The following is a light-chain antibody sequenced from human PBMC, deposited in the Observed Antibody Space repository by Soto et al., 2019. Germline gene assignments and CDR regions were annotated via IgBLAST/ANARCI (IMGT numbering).Light chain of an antibody. J-gene: IGLJ1*01. Sequence: QSALTQPPSASGSPGQSVTISCTGTSSVVGGYNYVSCYQQHPGKAPKLMIYEVSKRPSGVPDRFSGSKSGNTASLTVSGLQAEDEADYYCSSYAGSNNFVFGTGTKVTVL. CDR3: SSYAGSNNFV. V-gene: IGLV2-8*01. CDR1: SSVVGGYNY. CDR2: EVS.